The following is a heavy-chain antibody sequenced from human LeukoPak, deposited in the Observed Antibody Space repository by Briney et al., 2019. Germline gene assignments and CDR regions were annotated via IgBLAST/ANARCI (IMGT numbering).Heavy chain of an antibody. CDR3: ARVKGEYSSSSFDY. CDR2: TYYRSKWYN. CDR1: GDTVSSNSAA. Sequence: SQTLSLTCAISGDTVSSNSAAWNWSRPSPSRCLEWLGRTYYRSKWYNDYAVSVKSRITINPDTSKNQSSLQLNSVTPEDTAVYYCARVKGEYSSSSFDYWGQGTLVTVSS. D-gene: IGHD6-6*01. J-gene: IGHJ4*02. V-gene: IGHV6-1*01.